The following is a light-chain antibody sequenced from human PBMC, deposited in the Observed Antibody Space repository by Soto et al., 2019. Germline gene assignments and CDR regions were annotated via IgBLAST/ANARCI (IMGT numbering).Light chain of an antibody. CDR3: SSYTDRNNLV. CDR2: DVS. J-gene: IGLJ1*01. CDR1: SSDIGGYNS. V-gene: IGLV2-8*01. Sequence: ALTQSPSASGSPGQSVTISCTGTSSDIGGYNSVSWYQQHPGKAPKVMIYDVSKRPSGVPDRFSGSKSGNTASLTVSALQAEDEADYYCSSYTDRNNLVFGTGTKVTVL.